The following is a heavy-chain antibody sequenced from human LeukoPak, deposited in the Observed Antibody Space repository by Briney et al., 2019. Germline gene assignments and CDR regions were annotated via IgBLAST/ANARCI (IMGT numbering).Heavy chain of an antibody. CDR1: GGSISSSSYY. D-gene: IGHD6-13*01. V-gene: IGHV4-39*01. CDR2: IYYSGST. J-gene: IGHJ5*02. Sequence: PSGTLSLTCTVSGGSISSSSYYWGWIRQPPGKGLEWIGSIYYSGSTYYNPSLKSRVTISVDTSKNQFSLKLSSVTAADTAVYYCARSVPIAAAGTDWFDPWGQGTLVTVSS. CDR3: ARSVPIAAAGTDWFDP.